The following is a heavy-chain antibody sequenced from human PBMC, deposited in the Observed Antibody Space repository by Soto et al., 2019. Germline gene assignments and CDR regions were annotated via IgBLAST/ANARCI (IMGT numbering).Heavy chain of an antibody. Sequence: ELQMVESGGSLVQPGRSLRLSCAASGFTFDDYAMHWVRQAPGKGLEWVSGIAWDSNKKHYADSVKGRFTISRDNAKNSLYLQMDSLRPDATAFYYCAKAKRFSLSLQGDWFDPWGQVTLVTVSS. V-gene: IGHV3-9*01. D-gene: IGHD3-16*01. CDR3: AKAKRFSLSLQGDWFDP. CDR2: IAWDSNKK. CDR1: GFTFDDYA. J-gene: IGHJ5*02.